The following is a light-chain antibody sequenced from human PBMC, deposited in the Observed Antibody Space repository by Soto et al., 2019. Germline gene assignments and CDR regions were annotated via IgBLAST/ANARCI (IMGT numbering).Light chain of an antibody. CDR2: GAS. J-gene: IGKJ1*01. CDR1: QSVGSIY. Sequence: IVLTQSPGTLSLSPGERATLYCRTGQSVGSIYLAWYQQKPGQAPRLLIHGASNRASGIPDRFSGSGSGTDFTLTISRLEPEDFAVYYCQQYGSSPRTFGQGTKVDIK. V-gene: IGKV3-20*01. CDR3: QQYGSSPRT.